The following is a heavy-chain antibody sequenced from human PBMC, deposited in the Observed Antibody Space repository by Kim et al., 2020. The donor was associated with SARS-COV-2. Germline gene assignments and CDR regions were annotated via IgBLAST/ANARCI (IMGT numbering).Heavy chain of an antibody. D-gene: IGHD3-10*01. CDR3: AGGPYGSGSYYPYNWFHP. CDR1: GYTFTSYA. J-gene: IGHJ5*02. CDR2: INAGNGNT. Sequence: ASVKVSCKASGYTFTSYAMHWVRQAPGQRLEWMGWINAGNGNTKYSQKFQGRVTITRDTSASTAYMELSSLRSEDTAVYYCAGGPYGSGSYYPYNWFHPWGQGTLVTVSS. V-gene: IGHV1-3*01.